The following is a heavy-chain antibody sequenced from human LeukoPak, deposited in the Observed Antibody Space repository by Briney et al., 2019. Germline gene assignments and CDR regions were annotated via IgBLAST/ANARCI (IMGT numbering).Heavy chain of an antibody. Sequence: GGSLRLSCAASGFTFSTYGMHWVRQAPGKGLEWVAVISYDGSNEYYADSVKGRFTISRDNSKNTLYLQMNNLRAEDTAVYYCATPSSTMIVVDIGGYWGQGTLVTVSS. J-gene: IGHJ4*02. CDR3: ATPSSTMIVVDIGGY. CDR2: ISYDGSNE. V-gene: IGHV3-30*03. D-gene: IGHD3-22*01. CDR1: GFTFSTYG.